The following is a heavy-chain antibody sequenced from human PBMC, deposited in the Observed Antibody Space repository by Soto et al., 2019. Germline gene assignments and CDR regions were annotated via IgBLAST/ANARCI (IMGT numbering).Heavy chain of an antibody. CDR1: GGTFSSYA. J-gene: IGHJ4*02. V-gene: IGHV1-69*12. D-gene: IGHD5-12*01. CDR3: VRVVAIPGYPDN. CDR2: IGPIVDTS. Sequence: QVQLVQSGAEVRQPASSVKVSCKTSGGTFSSYAISWVRQAPGQGLEWMGGIGPIVDTSTYAQKFQGRVTSTAEEHTSTVCMELSSLRSDDTAVYYCVRVVAIPGYPDNWGQGTLVTVSS.